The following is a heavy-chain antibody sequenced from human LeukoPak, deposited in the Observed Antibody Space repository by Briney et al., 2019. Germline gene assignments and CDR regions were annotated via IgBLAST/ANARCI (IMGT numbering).Heavy chain of an antibody. J-gene: IGHJ6*02. V-gene: IGHV1-69*13. CDR3: ARDEYSSSPPYYYGMDV. CDR2: IIPIFGTA. D-gene: IGHD6-6*01. Sequence: ASVKVSCKASGGTFSSYAISWVRQAPGQGLEWMGGIIPIFGTANYAQKFQGRVTITADESTSTAYVELSSLRSEDTAVYYCARDEYSSSPPYYYGMDVWGQGTTVTVSS. CDR1: GGTFSSYA.